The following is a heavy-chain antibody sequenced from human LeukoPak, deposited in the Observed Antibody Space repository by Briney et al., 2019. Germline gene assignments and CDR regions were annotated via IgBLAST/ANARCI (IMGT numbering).Heavy chain of an antibody. CDR3: AKDKIDIVDGSGGSCSNWYFDL. CDR1: GFSFSTYW. J-gene: IGHJ2*01. Sequence: GGSLRLSCAASGFSFSTYWIHWVRQAPGKGLEWVSGISWNSGSIGYADSVKGRFTISRDNAKNSPYLQMNSLRAEDTALYYCAKDKIDIVDGSGGSCSNWYFDLWGRGTLVTVSS. D-gene: IGHD2-15*01. V-gene: IGHV3-9*01. CDR2: ISWNSGSI.